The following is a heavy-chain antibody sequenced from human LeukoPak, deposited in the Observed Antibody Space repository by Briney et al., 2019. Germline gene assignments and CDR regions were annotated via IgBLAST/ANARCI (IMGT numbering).Heavy chain of an antibody. CDR2: ISWNSGSI. CDR3: AKSPYYDFWSGAFDP. V-gene: IGHV3-9*01. J-gene: IGHJ5*02. CDR1: GFTFDDYA. D-gene: IGHD3-3*01. Sequence: GGSLRLSCAASGFTFDDYAMHWVRQAPGKGLEWVSGISWNSGSIGYADSVKGRFTISRDNAKNSLYLQMNSLRAEDTALYYCAKSPYYDFWSGAFDPRGQGTLVTVSS.